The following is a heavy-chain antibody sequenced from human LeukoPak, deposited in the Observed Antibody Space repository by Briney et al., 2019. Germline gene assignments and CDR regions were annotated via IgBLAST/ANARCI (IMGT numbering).Heavy chain of an antibody. CDR2: ITTSDGNT. CDR1: RFTFSSYT. Sequence: GGSLRLSCAASRFTFSSYTMSWVRQAPGKGLEWVSTITTSDGNTYYADSVKGRFTVSRDNSKNTLFLQMNSLRAEDTAVYYCAKDGGLWVSAHWGDSWGRGTLVTVSS. CDR3: AKDGGLWVSAHWGDS. D-gene: IGHD7-27*01. J-gene: IGHJ4*02. V-gene: IGHV3-23*01.